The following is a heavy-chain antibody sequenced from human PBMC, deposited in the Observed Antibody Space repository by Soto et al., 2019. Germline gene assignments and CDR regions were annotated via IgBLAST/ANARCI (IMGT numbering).Heavy chain of an antibody. J-gene: IGHJ6*02. CDR2: IYYSGST. CDR3: ARQDDWNYYYGMDV. D-gene: IGHD3-3*01. CDR1: GGSISSYY. V-gene: IGHV4-59*08. Sequence: QVQLQESGPGLVKPSETLSLTCTVSGGSISSYYWSWIRQPPGKGLEWIGYIYYSGSTNYNPSLKSRVTISVDTSKNQFSLKLSCVTAGDTAVYFCARQDDWNYYYGMDVWGQGTTVTVSS.